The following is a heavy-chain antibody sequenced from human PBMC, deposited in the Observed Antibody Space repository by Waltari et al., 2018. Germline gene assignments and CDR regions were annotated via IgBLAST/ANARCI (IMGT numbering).Heavy chain of an antibody. CDR2: IYYSGST. CDR3: ARTASRVHAFDI. Sequence: QLQLQESGPGLVKPSETLSLTCTVSGGSISSSSYYWGWLRQPPGKGLEWIGSIYYSGSTYYNPSLKSRVTISVDTSKNQFSLKLSSVTAADTAVYYCARTASRVHAFDIWGQGTMVTVSS. V-gene: IGHV4-39*07. CDR1: GGSISSSSYY. D-gene: IGHD3-10*01. J-gene: IGHJ3*02.